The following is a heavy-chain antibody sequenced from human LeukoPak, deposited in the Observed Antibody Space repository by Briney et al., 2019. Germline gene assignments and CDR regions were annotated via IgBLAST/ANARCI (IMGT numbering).Heavy chain of an antibody. J-gene: IGHJ3*02. CDR1: GGTFSSYA. D-gene: IGHD7-27*01. CDR3: ARDPTGDGDAFDI. Sequence: ASVKVSCKASGGTFSSYAISWVRQAPGQGLEWMGGTIPIFGTANYAQKFQGRVTITTDESTSTAYMELSSLRSEDTAVYYCARDPTGDGDAFDIWGQGTMVTVSS. V-gene: IGHV1-69*05. CDR2: TIPIFGTA.